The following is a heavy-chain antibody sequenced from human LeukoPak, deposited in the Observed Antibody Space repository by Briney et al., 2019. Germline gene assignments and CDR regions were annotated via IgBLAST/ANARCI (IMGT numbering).Heavy chain of an antibody. Sequence: SETLSLTCTVSGGSISSGGYYWSWIRQHPGKGLEWIGYIYYSGSTYYNPSLKSRVTISVDTSKNQFSLKLSSVTAADTAVYYCARSLVESDIVVVPAAIYSVFWGQGTLVTVSS. V-gene: IGHV4-31*03. CDR2: IYYSGST. D-gene: IGHD2-2*01. J-gene: IGHJ4*02. CDR3: ARSLVESDIVVVPAAIYSVF. CDR1: GGSISSGGYY.